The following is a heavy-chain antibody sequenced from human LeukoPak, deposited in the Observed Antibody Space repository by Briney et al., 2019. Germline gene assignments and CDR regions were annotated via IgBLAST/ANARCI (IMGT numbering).Heavy chain of an antibody. CDR1: GFAFSIDA. J-gene: IGHJ4*02. CDR3: AKAGSGWYFDY. D-gene: IGHD6-19*01. CDR2: ISGSGST. Sequence: PGGSLRLSCTAAGFAFSIDAMSWVRQAPGKGLEWVSLISGSGSTYYADSVKGRFTISRENSKNTLSLQVNSLRAEDTAIYYCAKAGSGWYFDYWGQGTLVTVSS. V-gene: IGHV3-23*01.